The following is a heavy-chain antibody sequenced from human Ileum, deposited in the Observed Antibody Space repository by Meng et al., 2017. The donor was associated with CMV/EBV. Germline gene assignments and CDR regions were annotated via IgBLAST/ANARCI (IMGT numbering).Heavy chain of an antibody. D-gene: IGHD6-13*01. CDR1: GFTVGSNF. V-gene: IGHV3-66*01. CDR3: ASPPPIGAAFDY. CDR2: IYGGGDT. Sequence: VHVVGAGGDFVQPGGSLRRSFAVSGFTVGSNFMSWVRQAPGKGLEWVSVIYGGGDTDYVDSVKGRFTISRDNSKNMLYLQMNSLRVEDTALYYCASPPPIGAAFDYWGRGTLVTVSS. J-gene: IGHJ4*02.